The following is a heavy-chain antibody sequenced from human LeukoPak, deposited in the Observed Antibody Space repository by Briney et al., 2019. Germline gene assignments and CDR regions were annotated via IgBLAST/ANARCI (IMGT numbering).Heavy chain of an antibody. V-gene: IGHV3-30-3*01. CDR1: GFTFSSYA. CDR2: ISYDGSNK. Sequence: GGSLRLSCAASGFTFSSYAMHWVRQAPGKGLEWVAVISYDGSNKYYADSVKGRFTISRDNSKNTLYLQMNSLRAEDTAVYYCARDSGSSGWYLISYYFDYWGQGTLVTVSS. CDR3: ARDSGSSGWYLISYYFDY. J-gene: IGHJ4*02. D-gene: IGHD6-19*01.